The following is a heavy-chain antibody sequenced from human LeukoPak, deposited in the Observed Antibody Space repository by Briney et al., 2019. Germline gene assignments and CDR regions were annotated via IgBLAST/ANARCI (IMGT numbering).Heavy chain of an antibody. CDR2: INHSGST. CDR3: ARARYHPNVDTAMVYSFDY. Sequence: NASETLSLTCAVYGGSFSGYHWSRIRQPPGKGLEWIGKINHSGSTNYNPSLKSRVTISVDTSKNQFSLKLSSVTAADTAVYYCARARYHPNVDTAMVYSFDYWGQGTLVTVSS. D-gene: IGHD5-18*01. J-gene: IGHJ4*02. CDR1: GGSFSGYH. V-gene: IGHV4-34*01.